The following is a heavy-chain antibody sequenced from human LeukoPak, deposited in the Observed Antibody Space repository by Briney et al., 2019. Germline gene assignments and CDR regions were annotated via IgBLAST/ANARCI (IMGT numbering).Heavy chain of an antibody. CDR2: IRYDGSNK. Sequence: AGSLTLSCAASGCTFSSYGNHWGWQGPPQGLELVTFIRYDGSNKYYADSVKGRFIISRDNSKNPLYLQMNSLRAEHTAVYYCAKDGWNYYGSGSSGMGYYYYYYMDVWGKGTTVTISS. V-gene: IGHV3-30*02. CDR1: GCTFSSYG. J-gene: IGHJ6*03. D-gene: IGHD3-10*01. CDR3: AKDGWNYYGSGSSGMGYYYYYYMDV.